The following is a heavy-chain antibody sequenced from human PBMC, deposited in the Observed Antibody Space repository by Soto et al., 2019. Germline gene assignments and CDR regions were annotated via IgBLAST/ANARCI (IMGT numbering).Heavy chain of an antibody. CDR2: IYYSGST. J-gene: IGHJ4*02. CDR1: GGSISSGDYY. D-gene: IGHD3-22*01. CDR3: ARGPSPWDSSGYLDY. V-gene: IGHV4-30-4*01. Sequence: QVQLQESGPGLVKPSQTLSLTCTVSGGSISSGDYYWSWIRQPPGKGLEWIGYIYYSGSTYYNPSLKSRVTISVDTSKNQFSLKLSSVTAADTAVYYCARGPSPWDSSGYLDYWGQGTLVTVSS.